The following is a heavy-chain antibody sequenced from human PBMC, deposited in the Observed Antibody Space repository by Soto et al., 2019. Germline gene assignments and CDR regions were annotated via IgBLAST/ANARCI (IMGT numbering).Heavy chain of an antibody. V-gene: IGHV3-53*01. Sequence: PGGSLRLSCAASGFTVSSNYMSWVRQAPGKGLEWVSVIYSGGSTYYADSVKGRFTISRDNSKNTLYLQMNSLRAEDTAVYYCAREMGSGSPYYYYYGMDVWGQGTTVTVSS. CDR2: IYSGGST. CDR1: GFTVSSNY. D-gene: IGHD3-10*01. J-gene: IGHJ6*02. CDR3: AREMGSGSPYYYYYGMDV.